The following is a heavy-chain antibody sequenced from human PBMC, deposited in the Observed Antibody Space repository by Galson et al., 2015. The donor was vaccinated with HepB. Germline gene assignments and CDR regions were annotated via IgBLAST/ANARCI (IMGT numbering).Heavy chain of an antibody. V-gene: IGHV3-73*01. CDR1: GFTFSGSA. J-gene: IGHJ6*03. CDR3: TRSHIVVVPAAPSGYNYMDV. D-gene: IGHD2-2*01. CDR2: IGNRADTYAT. Sequence: SLRLSCAASGFTFSGSAMHWVRQASGKGLEWVGRIGNRADTYATTYAASVKGRFTISRADSKNTAYLQMNSLETEDTAVYYCTRSHIVVVPAAPSGYNYMDVWGKGTTVTVSS.